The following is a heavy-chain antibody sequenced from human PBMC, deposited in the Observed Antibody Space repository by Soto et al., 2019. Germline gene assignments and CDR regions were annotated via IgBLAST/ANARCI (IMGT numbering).Heavy chain of an antibody. J-gene: IGHJ4*02. D-gene: IGHD3-9*01. CDR2: IYYSGST. CDR3: ERLHYISGDIMTGYYPPDFDY. Sequence: LEPLSLPCTVVGGSIVGSGYHWSLNRQPPGKGLEWIGSIYYSGSTYYNPSLKSRLTISVATSKNRFSLKLSSVTTADTAVYYCERLHYISGDIMTGYYPPDFDYWGQGTLVTVSS. CDR1: GGSIVGSGYH. V-gene: IGHV4-39*01.